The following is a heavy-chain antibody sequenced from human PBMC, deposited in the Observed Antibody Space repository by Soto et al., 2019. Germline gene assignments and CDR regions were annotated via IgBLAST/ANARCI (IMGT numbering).Heavy chain of an antibody. J-gene: IGHJ6*02. D-gene: IGHD6-19*01. Sequence: QVQLVQSGAEVKKPGASVTVSCTASGGTVTNYAISWVRQAPGQGLEWMGGIIPFFGTANYAQKFQGKVTITADKSTNTAYVELTSLRSENTAVYYCARGLSVAGTWGYYYSGLDVWGQGTTVTVSS. CDR3: ARGLSVAGTWGYYYSGLDV. CDR2: IIPFFGTA. V-gene: IGHV1-69*06. CDR1: GGTVTNYA.